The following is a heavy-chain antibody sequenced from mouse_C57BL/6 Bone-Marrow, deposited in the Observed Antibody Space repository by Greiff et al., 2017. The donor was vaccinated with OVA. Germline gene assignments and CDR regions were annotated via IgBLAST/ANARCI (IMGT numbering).Heavy chain of an antibody. J-gene: IGHJ2*01. D-gene: IGHD2-3*01. V-gene: IGHV1-26*01. CDR2: INPNNGGT. Sequence: EVQLQQSGPELVKPGASVKISCKASGYTFTDYYMNWVKQSHGKSLEWIGDINPNNGGTSYNQKFKGKATLTVDKSSSTAYMELRSLTSEDSAVYYCARSGGLLRGQGTTLTVSS. CDR1: GYTFTDYY. CDR3: ARSGGLL.